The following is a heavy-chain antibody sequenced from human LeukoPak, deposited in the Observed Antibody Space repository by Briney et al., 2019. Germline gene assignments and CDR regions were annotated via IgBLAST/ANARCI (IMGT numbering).Heavy chain of an antibody. Sequence: GASVKVSCKASGYTFTGYYMHWVRQAPGQGLEWMGWINPSSGGTNYAQKFQGRVTMTRDTSISTAYMELSRLRSDDTAVYYCARGEVDIVATTPDDAFDIWGQGTMVTVSS. V-gene: IGHV1-2*02. J-gene: IGHJ3*02. D-gene: IGHD5-12*01. CDR2: INPSSGGT. CDR3: ARGEVDIVATTPDDAFDI. CDR1: GYTFTGYY.